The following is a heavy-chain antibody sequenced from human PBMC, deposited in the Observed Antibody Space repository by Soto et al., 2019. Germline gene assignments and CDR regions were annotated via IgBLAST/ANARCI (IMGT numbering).Heavy chain of an antibody. CDR3: TRVPSCSETNCHARGAVDF. Sequence: VQLVESGGGLVHPGGSLRLSCAASGFTFSNYWMHWVRQAPGKGLVWVSRINSEGGSTAYADSVKGRFTNTRDNAEKTLFLQINSLRTEHTDVYYWTRVPSCSETNCHARGAVDFWCQWTMVTVSS. CDR1: GFTFSNYW. D-gene: IGHD2-15*01. V-gene: IGHV3-74*01. CDR2: INSEGGST. J-gene: IGHJ3*01.